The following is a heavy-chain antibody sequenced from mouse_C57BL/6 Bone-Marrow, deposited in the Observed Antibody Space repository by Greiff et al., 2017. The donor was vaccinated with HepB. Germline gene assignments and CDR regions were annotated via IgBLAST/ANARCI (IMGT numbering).Heavy chain of an antibody. CDR3: ARQKKLYDGTLYAMYY. V-gene: IGHV5-6*01. J-gene: IGHJ4*01. CDR2: ISSGGSYT. CDR1: GFTFSSYG. D-gene: IGHD2-3*01. Sequence: EVHLVESGGDLVKPGGSLKLSCAASGFTFSSYGMSWVRQTPDKRLEWVATISSGGSYTYYPDSVKGRFTISRDNAKNPLYLQMSSLQSEDTATYYCARQKKLYDGTLYAMYYWGQGTSVTVSS.